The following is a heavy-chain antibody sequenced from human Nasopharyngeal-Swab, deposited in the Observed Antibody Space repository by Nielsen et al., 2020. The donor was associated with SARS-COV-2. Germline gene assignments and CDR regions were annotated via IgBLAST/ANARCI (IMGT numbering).Heavy chain of an antibody. CDR3: ARHRRGGIVATPWYFDL. D-gene: IGHD5-12*01. J-gene: IGHJ2*01. CDR1: TFSSYA. V-gene: IGHV4-39*01. Sequence: TFSSYAMSWVRQAPGKRLEWIGSIYYSGSTYYNPSLKSRVTISVDTSKNQFSLKLSSVTAADTAVYYCARHRRGGIVATPWYFDLWGRGTLVTVSS. CDR2: IYYSGST.